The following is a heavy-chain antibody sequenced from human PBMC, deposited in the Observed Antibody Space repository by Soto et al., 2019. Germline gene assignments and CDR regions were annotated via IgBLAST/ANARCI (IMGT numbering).Heavy chain of an antibody. CDR2: ISGNGGST. CDR3: AKDRTFGPPLVRFDS. CDR1: GFAFSTFS. J-gene: IGHJ4*02. Sequence: AGGSLRLSCAASGFAFSTFSMHWVRQAPGKGLEWVSAISGNGGSTYYADSVKGRFTISRDNSKSTLHLQMNSLRVEDTAVYYCAKDRTFGPPLVRFDSWGQGTLVTVSS. V-gene: IGHV3-23*01. D-gene: IGHD6-6*01.